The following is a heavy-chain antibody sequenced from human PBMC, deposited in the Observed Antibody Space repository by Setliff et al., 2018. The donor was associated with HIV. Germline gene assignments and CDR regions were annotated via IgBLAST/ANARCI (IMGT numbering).Heavy chain of an antibody. J-gene: IGHJ6*03. CDR1: GGSFNGYY. CDR3: ARHPRHYNILTGYRYYYMDV. CDR2: VIHSGST. D-gene: IGHD3-9*01. V-gene: IGHV4-34*12. Sequence: SETLSLTCAVYGGSFNGYYRSWIRQPPGKGLEWIGEVIHSGSTNYNPSLKSRVTISVDTSKNQFSLKLSSVTAADTAVYYCARHPRHYNILTGYRYYYMDVWGKGTTVTVSS.